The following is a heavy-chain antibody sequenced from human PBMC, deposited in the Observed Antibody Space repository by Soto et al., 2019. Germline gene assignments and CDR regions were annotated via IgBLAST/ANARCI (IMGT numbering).Heavy chain of an antibody. D-gene: IGHD6-13*01. CDR3: ARGAVDLVPLDC. V-gene: IGHV4-31*02. CDR2: IYHSGTT. J-gene: IGHJ4*02. Sequence: WTWIRQRPGKGLEWIGYIYHSGTTYYNPSLKSRVTISVDTSKNQFSLKLSSVTAAGTVVYYCARGAVDLVPLDCWGQGVVVTVSS.